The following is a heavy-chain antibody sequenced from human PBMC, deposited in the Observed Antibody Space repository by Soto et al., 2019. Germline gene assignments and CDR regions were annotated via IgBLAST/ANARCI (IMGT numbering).Heavy chain of an antibody. D-gene: IGHD6-19*01. J-gene: IGHJ4*02. CDR1: RFIFSSYG. Sequence: LTLSGAPSRFIFSSYGMHWVHQAPGKGLEWVAVISYDGSNKYYADSVKGRFTISRDNSKNTLYLQMNSLRAEDTAGHYCAKDSRAVARTFDYWGQGARVTVSS. CDR2: ISYDGSNK. V-gene: IGHV3-30*18. CDR3: AKDSRAVARTFDY.